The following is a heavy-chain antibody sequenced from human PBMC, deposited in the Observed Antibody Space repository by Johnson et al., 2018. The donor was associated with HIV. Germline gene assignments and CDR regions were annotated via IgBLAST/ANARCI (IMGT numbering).Heavy chain of an antibody. CDR2: IRYDGSHK. CDR1: GFTFSSYG. CDR3: ARGMTTVTNHDAFDI. V-gene: IGHV3-30*02. D-gene: IGHD4-17*01. J-gene: IGHJ3*02. Sequence: QVQLVESGGGLIQPGGSLRLSCAASGFTFSSYGMHWVRQAPGKGLEWVAFIRYDGSHKYYADSVKGRFTISRDNSKNTLYLQRNSLRAEDTAVYYCARGMTTVTNHDAFDIWGQGTMVTVSS.